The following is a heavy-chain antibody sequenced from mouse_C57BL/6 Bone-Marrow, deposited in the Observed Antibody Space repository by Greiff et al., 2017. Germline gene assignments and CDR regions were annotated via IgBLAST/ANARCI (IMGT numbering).Heavy chain of an antibody. CDR3: ASHYYGSGKALAY. CDR2: ISNGGGST. Sequence: EVKLQESGGGLVQPGGSLKLSCAASGFTFSDYYMYWVRQTPEKRLEWVAYISNGGGSTYYPDTVKGRFTISRDNAKNTLYLQMSRLKSEDTAMYYCASHYYGSGKALAYWGQGTLVTVSA. CDR1: GFTFSDYY. V-gene: IGHV5-12*01. J-gene: IGHJ3*01. D-gene: IGHD1-1*01.